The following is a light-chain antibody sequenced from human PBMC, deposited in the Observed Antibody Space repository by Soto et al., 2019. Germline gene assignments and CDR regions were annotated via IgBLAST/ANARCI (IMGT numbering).Light chain of an antibody. CDR2: LGS. CDR1: QSLLHSNGYNY. J-gene: IGKJ1*01. Sequence: DIVMTQSPLSLPVTPGEPASISCRSSQSLLHSNGYNYLDWYLQKPGQSPQLLIYLGSNRASGVPARFSGSGSGTDFTLKISRVEAEDVGVYYCMQALQTPPWTFGQGTKVDIK. V-gene: IGKV2-28*01. CDR3: MQALQTPPWT.